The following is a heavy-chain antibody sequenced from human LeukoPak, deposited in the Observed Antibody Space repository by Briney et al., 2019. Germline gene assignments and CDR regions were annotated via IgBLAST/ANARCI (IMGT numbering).Heavy chain of an antibody. CDR2: ISGGGGTT. CDR3: ARKEDSSGNFDY. V-gene: IGHV3-23*01. D-gene: IGHD6-19*01. J-gene: IGHJ4*02. Sequence: AGGSLRLSCAATGFTFSTYAMSWVRQAPGKGLEWVSTISGGGGTTFYADSVKGRFTISRDNSDNTLYVQMKSLRDEDTAVYYCARKEDSSGNFDYRGQGTLVTVSS. CDR1: GFTFSTYA.